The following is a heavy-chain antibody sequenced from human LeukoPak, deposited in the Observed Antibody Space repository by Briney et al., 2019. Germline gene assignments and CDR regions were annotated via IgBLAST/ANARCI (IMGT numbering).Heavy chain of an antibody. Sequence: SETLSLTCTVSGDSISSSSYYWGWIRQPPGKGLEWIGSIYYSGSTYYNPSLKSRVTISVDTSKNQFSLKLSSVTAADTAVYYCARDGNYYDTSGYYFSAFDIWGQGTMVTVSS. D-gene: IGHD3-22*01. CDR3: ARDGNYYDTSGYYFSAFDI. V-gene: IGHV4-39*07. CDR1: GDSISSSSYY. J-gene: IGHJ3*02. CDR2: IYYSGST.